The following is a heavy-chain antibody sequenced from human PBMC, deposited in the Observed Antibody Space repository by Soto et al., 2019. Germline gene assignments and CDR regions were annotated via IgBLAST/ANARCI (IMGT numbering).Heavy chain of an antibody. CDR1: GFTFGSSA. Sequence: EVQLLESGGGFVQLGGSLRLSCAASGFTFGSSAMSWVRQAPGKRLEWVSTISGRGDFTHYPDSVKRRFTISRDNSKDTLHLQMNSLRAEDTAVYYCAKDRDEHSDYPGSRYFDQWGQGTLVTVSS. CDR3: AKDRDEHSDYPGSRYFDQ. CDR2: ISGRGDFT. V-gene: IGHV3-23*01. J-gene: IGHJ4*02. D-gene: IGHD4-4*01.